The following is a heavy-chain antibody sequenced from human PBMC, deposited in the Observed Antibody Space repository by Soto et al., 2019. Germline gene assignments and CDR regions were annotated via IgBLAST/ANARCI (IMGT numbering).Heavy chain of an antibody. CDR2: TSFSGYT. J-gene: IGHJ4*02. CDR3: VRGGNPYHYATSGPGTFDK. CDR1: GDSVSGGDSY. D-gene: IGHD3-22*01. V-gene: IGHV4-30-4*01. Sequence: QVQLQESGPGLVKPSQTLSLTCTVSGDSVSGGDSYWSWIRQPPGKALEWIGYTSFSGYTSYTPSLKSRVHISVDMSKSQFSLRLTSVTAADTAIYYCVRGGNPYHYATSGPGTFDKCGQGTLVAVAS.